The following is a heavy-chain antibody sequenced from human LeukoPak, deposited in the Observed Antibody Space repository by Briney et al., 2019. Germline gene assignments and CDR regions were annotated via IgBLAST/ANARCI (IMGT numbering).Heavy chain of an antibody. CDR1: GYTFTTYA. Sequence: GASVKVSCKASGYTFTTYALRWVRQAPGQGLEWMGWISAYNGNTNYAQKLQGRVTMTTDTSTSTAYMELRSLRSDDTAVYYCARVSSSGFKDWGQGTLVTVSS. CDR3: ARVSSSGFKD. D-gene: IGHD6-19*01. J-gene: IGHJ4*02. CDR2: ISAYNGNT. V-gene: IGHV1-18*01.